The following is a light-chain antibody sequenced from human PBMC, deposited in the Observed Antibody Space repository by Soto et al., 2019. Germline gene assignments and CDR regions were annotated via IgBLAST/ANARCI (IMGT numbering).Light chain of an antibody. CDR1: QGITNF. V-gene: IGKV1-27*01. J-gene: IGKJ3*01. CDR2: AAS. Sequence: DIQMTQSPSSLSASVGDRVNITCRASQGITNFLAWYQQKPGTAPKLLIYAASTLHSGVPSRFSGSGYGTEFTLNISSLQPEDAATYYCQKYSSAPFTFGPGTKVEIK. CDR3: QKYSSAPFT.